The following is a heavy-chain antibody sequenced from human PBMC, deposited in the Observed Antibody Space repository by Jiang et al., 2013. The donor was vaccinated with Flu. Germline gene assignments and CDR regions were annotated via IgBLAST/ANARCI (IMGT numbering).Heavy chain of an antibody. V-gene: IGHV4-61*01. D-gene: IGHD5-18*01. CDR1: GGSVSSGSYY. Sequence: PGLVKPSETLSLTCTVSGGSVSSGSYYWSWIRQPPGKGLEWIGYIYYSGSTNYNPSLKSRVTISVGTSKNQFSLKLSSVTAADTAVYYCARDYSYGRGYYYYGMDVWGQGTTVTVSS. J-gene: IGHJ6*02. CDR3: ARDYSYGRGYYYYGMDV. CDR2: IYYSGST.